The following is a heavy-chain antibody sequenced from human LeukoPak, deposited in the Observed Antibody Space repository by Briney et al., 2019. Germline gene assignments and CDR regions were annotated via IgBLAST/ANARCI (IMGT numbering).Heavy chain of an antibody. CDR2: IYYSGST. J-gene: IGHJ4*02. V-gene: IGHV4-30-4*01. CDR3: ARARGYSYGPGLDY. CDR1: GGSISSGDYY. Sequence: SETLSLTCTVSGGSISSGDYYWSWIRQPPGKGLEWIGYIYYSGSTYYNPSLKSRVTISVDTSKNQFSLKLSSVTAADTAVYYCARARGYSYGPGLDYWGQGTLVIVSS. D-gene: IGHD5-18*01.